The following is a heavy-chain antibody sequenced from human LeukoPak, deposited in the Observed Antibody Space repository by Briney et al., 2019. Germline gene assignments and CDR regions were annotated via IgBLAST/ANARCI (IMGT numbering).Heavy chain of an antibody. D-gene: IGHD3-10*01. CDR1: GGSISSGGYS. Sequence: PSETLSLTCAVSGGSISSGGYSWSWIRQPPGKGLEWTGYIYHSGSTYYNPSLKSRVTISVDRSKNQFSLKLSSVTAADTAVYYCARVMVRDGMDVWGQGTTVTVSS. CDR3: ARVMVRDGMDV. V-gene: IGHV4-30-2*01. CDR2: IYHSGST. J-gene: IGHJ6*02.